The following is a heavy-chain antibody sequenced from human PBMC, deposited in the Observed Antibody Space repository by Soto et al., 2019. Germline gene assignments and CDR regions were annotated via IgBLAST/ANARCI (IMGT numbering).Heavy chain of an antibody. Sequence: EVQLVESGGGLVQPGGSLRLSCAASGFTFSSYDMHWVRQATGKGLEWVSVSGTVGDTYYPDSVRGRFTISRENAKNSLYLQMNSLGAGDTAVYYCARAAGIGVPGTRYFDLWGRGTLVTVSS. D-gene: IGHD6-13*01. CDR1: GFTFSSYD. J-gene: IGHJ2*01. CDR2: SGTVGDT. CDR3: ARAAGIGVPGTRYFDL. V-gene: IGHV3-13*01.